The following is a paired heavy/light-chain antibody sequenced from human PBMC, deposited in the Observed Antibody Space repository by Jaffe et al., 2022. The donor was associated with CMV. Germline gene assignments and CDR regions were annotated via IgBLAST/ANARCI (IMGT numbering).Heavy chain of an antibody. CDR1: GGSIRTSSYH. J-gene: IGHJ2*01. CDR3: ARMDYSGHHSPPLRYWYFDL. Sequence: QLHLQESGPGPVKPSETLSLTCTVSGGSIRTSSYHWGWIRQPPGKGLEWIGTIYYTGNTYYNPSLTSRVTISVDTPKNQYSLKLTSVTAADTAVYYCARMDYSGHHSPPLRYWYFDLWGRGSLVTVSS. D-gene: IGHD4-4*01. CDR2: IYYTGNT. V-gene: IGHV4-39*01.
Light chain of an antibody. Sequence: QSVLTQPPSVSGAPRQRVTISCSGSSSNIGDNPVHWYQQLPGETPRLLIYFDDMLPSGVSGRFSASKSGTSASLAISGLQSEDEADYYCAAWDGTLARLLFGGGTRLTVL. J-gene: IGLJ3*02. CDR3: AAWDGTLARLL. CDR2: FDD. V-gene: IGLV1-36*01. CDR1: SSNIGDNP.